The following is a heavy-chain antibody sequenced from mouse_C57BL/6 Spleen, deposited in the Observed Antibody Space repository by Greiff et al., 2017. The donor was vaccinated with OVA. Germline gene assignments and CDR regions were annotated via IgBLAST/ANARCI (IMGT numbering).Heavy chain of an antibody. V-gene: IGHV14-1*01. CDR2: IDPEDGDT. D-gene: IGHD2-4*01. CDR1: GFNIKDYY. Sequence: VQLKESGAELVRPGASVKLSCTASGFNIKDYYMHWVKQRPEQGLEWIGRIDPEDGDTEYAPKFQGKATMTADTSSNTAYLQLSSLTSEDTAVYYCTTSYVITNWYFDVWGTGTTVTVSS. J-gene: IGHJ1*03. CDR3: TTSYVITNWYFDV.